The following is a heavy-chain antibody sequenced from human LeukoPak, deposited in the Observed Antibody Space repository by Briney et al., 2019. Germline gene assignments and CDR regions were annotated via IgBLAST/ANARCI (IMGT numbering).Heavy chain of an antibody. J-gene: IGHJ4*02. V-gene: IGHV3-15*01. Sequence: GGSLRLSCAASGFTFSNAWMSWVRQAPGKGLEWVGRIKSKTDGGTTDYAAPVKGRLTISRDDSKNTLYLQMNSLKTEDTAVYYCTTSLRDFWSGYEPYWGQGTLVTVSS. D-gene: IGHD3-3*01. CDR2: IKSKTDGGTT. CDR1: GFTFSNAW. CDR3: TTSLRDFWSGYEPY.